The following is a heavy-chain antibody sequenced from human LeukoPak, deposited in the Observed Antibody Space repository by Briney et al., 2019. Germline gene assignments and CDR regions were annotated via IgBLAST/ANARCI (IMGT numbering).Heavy chain of an antibody. V-gene: IGHV4-34*01. D-gene: IGHD6-19*01. J-gene: IGHJ4*02. CDR1: GGSFSGYY. CDR2: INHSGGT. Sequence: SETLSLTCAVYGGSFSGYYWSWIRQPPGKGLEWIGEINHSGGTNYNPSLKSRVTISVDASKNQFSLKLSSVTAADTAVYYCARIGTVCGCPDWWGQGTLVTVSS. CDR3: ARIGTVCGCPDW.